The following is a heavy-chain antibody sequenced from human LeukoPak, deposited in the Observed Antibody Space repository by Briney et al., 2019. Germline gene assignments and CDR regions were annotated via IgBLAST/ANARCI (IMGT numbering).Heavy chain of an antibody. Sequence: GGSLRFSCAASGFIFGHYDMHWVRQPTGQGLEWVSAIGAGGDTYRTDSVKGRFTISRENAKNSLYLQMNSLRAEDTAVYYCVREIRENAVGLPATRNYYYGLDVWGLGTTVTVS. CDR2: IGAGGDT. D-gene: IGHD1-26*01. CDR3: VREIRENAVGLPATRNYYYGLDV. V-gene: IGHV3-13*01. J-gene: IGHJ6*02. CDR1: GFIFGHYD.